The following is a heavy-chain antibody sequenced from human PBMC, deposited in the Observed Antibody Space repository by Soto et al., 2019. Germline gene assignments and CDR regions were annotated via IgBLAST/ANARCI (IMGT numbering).Heavy chain of an antibody. J-gene: IGHJ6*02. V-gene: IGHV3-30*18. D-gene: IGHD2-15*01. CDR2: ISYDGSNK. Sequence: GGSLRLSCAASGFTFSSYGMHWVRQAPGKGLEWVAVISYDGSNKYYADSVKGRFTISRDNSKNTLYLQMNSLRAEDTAVYYCAKEVVAATRVYYYYGMDVWGQGTTVTVSS. CDR1: GFTFSSYG. CDR3: AKEVVAATRVYYYYGMDV.